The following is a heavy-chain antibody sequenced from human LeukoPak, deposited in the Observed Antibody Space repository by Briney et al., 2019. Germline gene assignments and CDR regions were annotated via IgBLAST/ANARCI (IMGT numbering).Heavy chain of an antibody. Sequence: GASVKVSCKASGGTFISYAISWVRQAPGQGLEWMGGIIPIFGAANCAQKFQGRVTITADESTSTAYMELSSLRSEDTAVYYCARDHGGHYYDSSGYYFHYYGMDVWGQGTTVTVSS. D-gene: IGHD3-22*01. J-gene: IGHJ6*02. CDR2: IIPIFGAA. V-gene: IGHV1-69*13. CDR3: ARDHGGHYYDSSGYYFHYYGMDV. CDR1: GGTFISYA.